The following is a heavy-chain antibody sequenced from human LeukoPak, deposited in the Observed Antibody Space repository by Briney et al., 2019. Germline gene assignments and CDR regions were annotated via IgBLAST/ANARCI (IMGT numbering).Heavy chain of an antibody. J-gene: IGHJ4*02. Sequence: GGSLRLSCAASGFTFSSYSMNWVRQAPGKGLEWVSSISSSSSYIYYADSVKGRFTISRDNAKNSLYLQMNSLRAEDTAVYYCATVRAEWEPRVFNRVYYFDYWGQGTLVTVSS. CDR2: ISSSSSYI. CDR1: GFTFSSYS. CDR3: ATVRAEWEPRVFNRVYYFDY. D-gene: IGHD1-26*01. V-gene: IGHV3-21*01.